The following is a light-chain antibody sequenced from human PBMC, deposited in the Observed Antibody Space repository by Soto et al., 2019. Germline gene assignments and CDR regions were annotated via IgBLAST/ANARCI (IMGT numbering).Light chain of an antibody. J-gene: IGKJ1*01. Sequence: DVQMTQSPSTLSASVGDIVTITCRASQSISSWLAWYQQKPGKAPKVLIFDASSLESGVPSRFSGSGSATEFTLTISSLQPDDFATYYCQKYSTYPWTCGQGTTGDIK. V-gene: IGKV1-5*01. CDR1: QSISSW. CDR3: QKYSTYPWT. CDR2: DAS.